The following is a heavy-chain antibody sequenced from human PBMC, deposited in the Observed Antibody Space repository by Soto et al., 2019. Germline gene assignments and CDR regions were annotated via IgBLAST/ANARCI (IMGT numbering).Heavy chain of an antibody. Sequence: EVQLLESGGGLVQPGGSLRLSCAASGFTFSTYAMTWVRQAPGKGLKWVSALSASGATTYHADSVKGRFTISRDNSENTLYLQMNSLRAEDTDVYYCAKGLSGSQDYYDGMDVWGQGTTVTVSS. D-gene: IGHD1-26*01. CDR2: LSASGATT. CDR1: GFTFSTYA. J-gene: IGHJ6*02. V-gene: IGHV3-23*01. CDR3: AKGLSGSQDYYDGMDV.